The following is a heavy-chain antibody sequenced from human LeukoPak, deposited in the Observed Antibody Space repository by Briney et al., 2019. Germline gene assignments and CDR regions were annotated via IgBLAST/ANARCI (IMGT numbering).Heavy chain of an antibody. V-gene: IGHV4-34*01. CDR3: AGDYGTRHFDY. Sequence: SETLSLTCAVYGGSFSGYYWSWIRQPPGKGLEWIGEINHSGSTNYNPSLKSRVTISVDTSKNQFSLKLSSVTAADTAVYYCAGDYGTRHFDYWGQGTLVTVSS. D-gene: IGHD4-17*01. CDR1: GGSFSGYY. CDR2: INHSGST. J-gene: IGHJ4*02.